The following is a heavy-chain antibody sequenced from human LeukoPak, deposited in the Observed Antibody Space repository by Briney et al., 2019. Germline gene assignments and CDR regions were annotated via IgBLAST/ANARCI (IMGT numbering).Heavy chain of an antibody. V-gene: IGHV3-30*18. Sequence: QTGGSLRLSCAASGFTFSSYGMHWVRQAPGKGLEWVAVISYDGSNKYYADSVKGRFTISRDNSKNTLNLQMNSLSAEDTAVYYCAKDQKPKLERRSAFDYWGQGTLVTVSS. J-gene: IGHJ4*02. D-gene: IGHD1-1*01. CDR2: ISYDGSNK. CDR1: GFTFSSYG. CDR3: AKDQKPKLERRSAFDY.